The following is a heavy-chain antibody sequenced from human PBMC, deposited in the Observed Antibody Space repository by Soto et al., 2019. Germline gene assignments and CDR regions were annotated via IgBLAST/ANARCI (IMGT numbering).Heavy chain of an antibody. CDR3: ARGSFVGANGGADAFDS. Sequence: VQLVQSEADVEKPGASVTVSCKTSGYTFTANYIHWVRQAPGQGLEWMGWFNTNNGGTHFAQMFQDWVTLTRDKSISTAYMELRRLKSDDTAIYYCARGSFVGANGGADAFDSWGQGTMVSVSS. CDR2: FNTNNGGT. V-gene: IGHV1-2*04. D-gene: IGHD1-26*01. J-gene: IGHJ3*02. CDR1: GYTFTANY.